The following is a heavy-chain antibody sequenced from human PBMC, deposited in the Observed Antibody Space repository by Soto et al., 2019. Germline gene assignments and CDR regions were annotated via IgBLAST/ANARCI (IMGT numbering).Heavy chain of an antibody. CDR3: ATWRFDY. V-gene: IGHV6-1*01. Sequence: SQTLSLTCVISGDGVSSNSAAWNWIRHSPSRGLEWLGRTYYRSKWYNDYAVSMRSRITINPDTTKNQFSLQLNSATPEDTAVYYCATWRFDYWGQGTLVTVSS. J-gene: IGHJ4*02. CDR2: TYYRSKWYN. CDR1: GDGVSSNSAA.